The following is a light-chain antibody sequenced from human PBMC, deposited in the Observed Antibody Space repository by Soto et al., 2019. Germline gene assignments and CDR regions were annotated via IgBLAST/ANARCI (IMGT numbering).Light chain of an antibody. CDR2: DAS. V-gene: IGKV1D-13*01. CDR1: QDISSA. J-gene: IGKJ4*01. Sequence: IQLTQSPSSLSASVGDRVTITCRAGQDISSALAWYQQKPGKAPKLLLYDASSLDAGVPSRFSGSGSGTDFTLSITSLRPEDFATYYCHQFNDFPLTFGGGTKVQIK. CDR3: HQFNDFPLT.